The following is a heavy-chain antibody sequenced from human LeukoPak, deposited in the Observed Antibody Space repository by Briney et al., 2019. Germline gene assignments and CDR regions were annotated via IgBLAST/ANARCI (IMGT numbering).Heavy chain of an antibody. CDR3: ARESTRDIVVVPAPDWYFDL. CDR1: GYTFTGYY. CDR2: INPNSGGT. Sequence: GASVKVSCKASGYTFTGYYMHWVRQAPGQGLEWMGWINPNSGGTNYAQKFQGWVTMTRDTSISTAYMEPSRLRSDDTAVYYCARESTRDIVVVPAPDWYFDLWGRGTLVTVSS. V-gene: IGHV1-2*04. J-gene: IGHJ2*01. D-gene: IGHD2-2*01.